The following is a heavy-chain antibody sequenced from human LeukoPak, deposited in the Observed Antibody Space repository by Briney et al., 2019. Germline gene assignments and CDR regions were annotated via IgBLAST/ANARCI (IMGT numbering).Heavy chain of an antibody. J-gene: IGHJ4*02. V-gene: IGHV4-34*01. CDR3: ARGTILWGGSYFDY. D-gene: IGHD2-21*01. CDR2: INHSGST. Sequence: PSETLSRTCAVYGGSFSGYYWSWIRQPPGKGLEWIGEINHSGSTNYNPSLKSRVTISVDTSKNQFSLKLSSVTAADTAVYYCARGTILWGGSYFDYWGQGTLVTVSS. CDR1: GGSFSGYY.